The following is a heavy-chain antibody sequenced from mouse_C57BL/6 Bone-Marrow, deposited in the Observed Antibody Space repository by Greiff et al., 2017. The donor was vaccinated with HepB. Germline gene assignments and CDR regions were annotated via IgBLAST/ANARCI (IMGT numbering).Heavy chain of an antibody. CDR2: ISYDGSN. J-gene: IGHJ4*01. CDR1: GYSITSGYY. Sequence: EVKLMESGPGLVKPSQSLSLTCSVTGYSITSGYYWNWIRQFPGNKLEWMGYISYDGSNNYNPSLKNRISITRDTSKNQFFLKLNSVTTEDTATYYCARGYNYYGSSYDYAMDYWGQGTSVTVSS. CDR3: ARGYNYYGSSYDYAMDY. V-gene: IGHV3-6*01. D-gene: IGHD1-1*01.